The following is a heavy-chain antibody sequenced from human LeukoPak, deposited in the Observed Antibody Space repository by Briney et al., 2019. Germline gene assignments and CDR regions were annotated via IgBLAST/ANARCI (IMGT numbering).Heavy chain of an antibody. Sequence: GGSLRLSCTASGFTLGGHDMHWVRQTTREGLEWVAAVSSGHHAFYGGSVKGLFTVSREDGKNSLYLQMNSLRPEDTAVYYCGTLGVMWEVDYWGQGALVTVSS. V-gene: IGHV3-13*01. CDR1: GFTLGGHD. CDR2: VSSGHHA. J-gene: IGHJ4*02. D-gene: IGHD1-26*01. CDR3: GTLGVMWEVDY.